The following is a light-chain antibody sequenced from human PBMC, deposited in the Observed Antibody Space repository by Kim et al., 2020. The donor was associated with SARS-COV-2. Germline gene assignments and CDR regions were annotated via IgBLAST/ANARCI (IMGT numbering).Light chain of an antibody. J-gene: IGLJ2*01. V-gene: IGLV2-8*01. CDR1: SSGIGGYND. Sequence: GQSVHISCTETSSGIGGYNDVSWYQHHPGKAPKLMIYEVSQRPSGVPDRFSGSKSGNTASLTVSGLQAEDEADYYCSSYAGSNNLVFGGGTQLTVL. CDR3: SSYAGSNNLV. CDR2: EVS.